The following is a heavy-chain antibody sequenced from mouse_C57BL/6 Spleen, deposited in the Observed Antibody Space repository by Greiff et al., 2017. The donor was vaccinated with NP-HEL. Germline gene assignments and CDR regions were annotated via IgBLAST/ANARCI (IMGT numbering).Heavy chain of an antibody. V-gene: IGHV1-82*01. CDR2: IYPGDGDT. J-gene: IGHJ4*01. CDR3: ARHPYYAMDY. Sequence: QVQLQQSGPELVKPGASVKISCKASSYAFSSSWMNWVKQRPGKGLEWIGRIYPGDGDTNYNGKFKGKATLTADKSSSTAYMQLSSLTSEDSAVYFCARHPYYAMDYWGQGTSVTVSS. CDR1: SYAFSSSW.